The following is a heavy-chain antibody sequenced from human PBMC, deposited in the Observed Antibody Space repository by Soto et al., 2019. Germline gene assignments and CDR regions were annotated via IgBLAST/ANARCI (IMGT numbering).Heavy chain of an antibody. J-gene: IGHJ5*02. D-gene: IGHD5-12*01. CDR1: GFTFSSYA. CDR3: ARDTWLP. Sequence: GGSLRLSCAASGFTFSSYAMHWVRQAPGKGLEWVAVISYDGSNKYYADSVKGRFTISRDNSKNTLYLQMNSLRAEDTAVYYCARDTWLPWGQGTLVTVSS. V-gene: IGHV3-30-3*01. CDR2: ISYDGSNK.